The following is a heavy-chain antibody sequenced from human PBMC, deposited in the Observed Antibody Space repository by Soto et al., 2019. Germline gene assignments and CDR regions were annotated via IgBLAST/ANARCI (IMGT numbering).Heavy chain of an antibody. D-gene: IGHD4-17*01. CDR1: GGSISSSSYY. J-gene: IGHJ4*02. V-gene: IGHV4-39*01. CDR2: IYYSGST. CDR3: ARLNDYGDYFDY. Sequence: SETLSLTCTVSGGSISSSSYYWGWIRQPPGKGLEWIGSIYYSGSTYYNPSLKSRVTISVDTSKNQFSLKLSSVTAADTAVYYCARLNDYGDYFDYWGQGTLVTVSS.